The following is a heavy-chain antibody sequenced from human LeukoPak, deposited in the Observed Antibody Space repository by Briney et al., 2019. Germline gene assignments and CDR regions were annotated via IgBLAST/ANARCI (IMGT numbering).Heavy chain of an antibody. CDR3: GRLAHNAWYAIDF. V-gene: IGHV3-23*01. J-gene: IGHJ4*02. Sequence: GGSLRLSCAASGFIFRKYVMSWVRQAPGKGLEWVSAISSSGASTYYADSVKGRFTISRDNSKNTLYLQMNSLRTEDTAVYYCGRLAHNAWYAIDFWGQGTLVTVSS. D-gene: IGHD2-2*01. CDR1: GFIFRKYV. CDR2: ISSSGAST.